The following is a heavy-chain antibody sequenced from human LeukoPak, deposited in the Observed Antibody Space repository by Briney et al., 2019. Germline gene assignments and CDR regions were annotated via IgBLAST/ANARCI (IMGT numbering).Heavy chain of an antibody. CDR2: IYYSGTT. CDR3: ARDRITMVRGALRYYGMDV. J-gene: IGHJ6*02. V-gene: IGHV4-59*01. Sequence: SETLSLTCTVSGGSISSYYWSWIRQPPGKGLEWIGYIYYSGTTNYNPSLKSRVTISVDTSKNQFSLKLNFVTAADTAVYYCARDRITMVRGALRYYGMDVWGQGTTVTVSS. CDR1: GGSISSYY. D-gene: IGHD3-10*01.